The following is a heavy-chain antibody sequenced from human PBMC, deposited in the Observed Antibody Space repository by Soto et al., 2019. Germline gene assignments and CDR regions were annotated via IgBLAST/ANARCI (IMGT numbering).Heavy chain of an antibody. V-gene: IGHV3-74*01. CDR3: ARDIGGVTASDAFDV. CDR2: INSDGSTT. CDR1: GFTFSHYW. Sequence: EVQLVESGGGLVQPGGSLRLSCAASGFTFSHYWMHWVRQTPGKGLMWISRINSDGSTTSSADSVRGRFFMSRDNAKNSLYLQMNSLRADDTAVYFCARDIGGVTASDAFDVWGHGTMVTVSS. J-gene: IGHJ3*01. D-gene: IGHD2-21*02.